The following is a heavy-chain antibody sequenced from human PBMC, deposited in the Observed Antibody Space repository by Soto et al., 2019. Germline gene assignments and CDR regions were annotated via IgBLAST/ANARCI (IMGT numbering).Heavy chain of an antibody. Sequence: GGSLRLSCAASGFTFDDYAMHWVRQAPGEGLEWVSGISWNSGSIGYADSVKGRFTISRDNAKNSLYLQMNSLRAEDTAVYYCARVSPPDYWGQGTLVTVSS. V-gene: IGHV3-9*01. CDR2: ISWNSGSI. J-gene: IGHJ4*02. CDR1: GFTFDDYA. CDR3: ARVSPPDY.